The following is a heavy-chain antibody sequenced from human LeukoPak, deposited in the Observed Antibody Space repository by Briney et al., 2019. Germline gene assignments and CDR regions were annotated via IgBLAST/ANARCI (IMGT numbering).Heavy chain of an antibody. CDR2: MNASNGNT. Sequence: ASVKVSCKASGYTFTSYAMHWVRQSPGQGLEWMGWMNASNGNTKYSQKFQGRVSISRDTSATTAYMELSSLTSEDTAVYYCARDATYCRGSTCSYYGLDVWGQGTTVTVSS. V-gene: IGHV1-3*01. CDR1: GYTFTSYA. CDR3: ARDATYCRGSTCSYYGLDV. J-gene: IGHJ6*02. D-gene: IGHD2-15*01.